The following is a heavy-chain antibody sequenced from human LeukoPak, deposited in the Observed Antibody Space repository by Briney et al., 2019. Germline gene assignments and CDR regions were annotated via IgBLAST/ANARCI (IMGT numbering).Heavy chain of an antibody. V-gene: IGHV3-74*01. D-gene: IGHD3-22*01. CDR1: GFTFSSYW. Sequence: EGSLRLSCAASGFTFSSYWMHWVRQAPGKGLVWVSRINTDGSTTSYADSVKGRFTISRDNAENTLYLQMNSLRAEDTAVYYCARASDSSGYYDYWGQGTLVTVSS. CDR2: INTDGSTT. J-gene: IGHJ4*02. CDR3: ARASDSSGYYDY.